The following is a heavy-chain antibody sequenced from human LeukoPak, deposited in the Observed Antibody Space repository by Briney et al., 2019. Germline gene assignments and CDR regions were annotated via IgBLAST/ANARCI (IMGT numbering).Heavy chain of an antibody. D-gene: IGHD3-3*01. CDR3: ARDRNAREYYDFWSGWNWFDP. CDR2: IYYSGST. V-gene: IGHV4-59*01. Sequence: PSETLSLTCTVSGGSISSYYWSWIRQPPGKGLEWIGYIYYSGSTNYNPSLKSRVTISVDTSKNQFSLKLSSVTAADTAVYYCARDRNAREYYDFWSGWNWFDPWGQGTLVTVSS. CDR1: GGSISSYY. J-gene: IGHJ5*02.